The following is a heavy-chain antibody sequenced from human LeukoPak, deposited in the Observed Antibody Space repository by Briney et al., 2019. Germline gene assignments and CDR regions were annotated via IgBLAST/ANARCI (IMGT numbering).Heavy chain of an antibody. Sequence: PSETLSLTCTVSGGSISSYHWSWIRQPPGKGLEWIGYIYYSGSANYNPSLKSRVTISLDTSKNQFSLKLSSVTAADTAVYYCARDSGTTGEVKFDPWGQGTLVTVSS. J-gene: IGHJ5*02. CDR3: ARDSGTTGEVKFDP. CDR1: GGSISSYH. V-gene: IGHV4-59*01. CDR2: IYYSGSA. D-gene: IGHD3-10*01.